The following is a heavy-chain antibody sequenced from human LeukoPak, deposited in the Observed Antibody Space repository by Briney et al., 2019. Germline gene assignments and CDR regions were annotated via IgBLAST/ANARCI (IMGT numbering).Heavy chain of an antibody. CDR2: INWNGGST. CDR1: GFTFDDYG. V-gene: IGHV3-20*04. D-gene: IGHD1-14*01. J-gene: IGHJ6*03. Sequence: GGALRVSCAASGFTFDDYGMSWVRQAPGKGLEWGSGINWNGGSTGYADSVKGRFTISRDNAKNSLYLQMNSLRAEDTALYYCARAPEGYYYYYYMDVWGKGTTVTVSS. CDR3: ARAPEGYYYYYYMDV.